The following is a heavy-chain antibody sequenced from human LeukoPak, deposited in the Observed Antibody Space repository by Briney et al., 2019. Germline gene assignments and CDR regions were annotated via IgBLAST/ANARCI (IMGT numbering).Heavy chain of an antibody. Sequence: SETLSLTCAVSGYSISSSYYWGWIRQPPGKGLEWIGTIYHSGSTHCNPSLKSRVTLSVDTSKNQFSLKLRSVTAADTAVYYCASLPSNTVTHDYWDQGTLVTASS. V-gene: IGHV4-38-2*01. CDR3: ASLPSNTVTHDY. CDR1: GYSISSSYY. D-gene: IGHD4-11*01. CDR2: IYHSGST. J-gene: IGHJ4*02.